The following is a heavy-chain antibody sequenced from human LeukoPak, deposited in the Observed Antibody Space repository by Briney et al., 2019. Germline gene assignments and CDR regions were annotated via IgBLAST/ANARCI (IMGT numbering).Heavy chain of an antibody. V-gene: IGHV3-30*14. CDR2: ISSNGVNK. J-gene: IGHJ6*03. CDR1: SFPYINYA. Sequence: GGSLRLSCAASSFPYINYAMHWVRQAPGKGLEWVAVISSNGVNKYYADSVKGPFTISRDNSKNTLYLQMNSLRAEDTAVYYCASPQSDYYYYMDVWGKGTTVTVSS. CDR3: ASPQSDYYYYMDV.